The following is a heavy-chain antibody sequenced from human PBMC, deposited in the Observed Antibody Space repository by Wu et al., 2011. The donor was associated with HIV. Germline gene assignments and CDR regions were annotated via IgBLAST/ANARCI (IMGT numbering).Heavy chain of an antibody. V-gene: IGHV1-18*01. J-gene: IGHJ4*02. CDR2: ISHNSQT. CDR1: GYTFTNYG. CDR3: ARAYSSAAGQFDY. Sequence: QVQLVQSGAEVKKPGASVKVSCKASGYTFTNYGISWVRQAPGQGLEWIAWISHNSQTNYAQKFQGRVTMTTDTSTTTVYMEVRSLRSDDTAVYYCARAYSSAAGQFDYWGQGTLVTVSS. D-gene: IGHD6-25*01.